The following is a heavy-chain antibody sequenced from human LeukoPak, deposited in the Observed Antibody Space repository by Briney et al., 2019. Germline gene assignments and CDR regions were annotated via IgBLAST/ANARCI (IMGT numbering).Heavy chain of an antibody. Sequence: SATLSPTCAVAGASISSYYWSWLRPPPGKGLEWIGNIYYGGSTNYNPSLKSRVTISVDTSKNQFSLKLSSVTAADTAVYYCARQSDSYYSTFDYWGRGTLVTVSS. J-gene: IGHJ4*02. CDR1: GASISSYY. V-gene: IGHV4-59*08. CDR3: ARQSDSYYSTFDY. D-gene: IGHD3-22*01. CDR2: IYYGGST.